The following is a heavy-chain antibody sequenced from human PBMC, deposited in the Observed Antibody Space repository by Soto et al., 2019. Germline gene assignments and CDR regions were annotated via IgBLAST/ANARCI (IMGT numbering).Heavy chain of an antibody. Sequence: QVQLVQSGAEGKKPGSSVKVSCKASGGSFSSYALNWVRQAPGQGLEWMGGFIPMFGTTNYAQNFQGRLTITADESTDTAYMELSSLRSADTALYYFARVTLTVGDTPYTKHYYGMDVWGQGTTVTVSS. J-gene: IGHJ6*02. CDR3: ARVTLTVGDTPYTKHYYGMDV. V-gene: IGHV1-69*01. CDR2: FIPMFGTT. D-gene: IGHD1-26*01. CDR1: GGSFSSYA.